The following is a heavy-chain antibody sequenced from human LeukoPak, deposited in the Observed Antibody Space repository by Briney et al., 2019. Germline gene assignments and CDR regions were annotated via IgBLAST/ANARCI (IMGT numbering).Heavy chain of an antibody. CDR1: GYTFTSYG. CDR2: ISAYNGNT. CDR3: ARAGYDSSGYYGEYYYYYYMDV. D-gene: IGHD3-22*01. J-gene: IGHJ6*03. V-gene: IGHV1-18*01. Sequence: ASVKVSCKASGYTFTSYGISWVRQAPGQGLEWMGWISAYNGNTNYAQKLQGRVTMTTDTSTSTAYMELRSLRSDDTAVYYCARAGYDSSGYYGEYYYYYYMDVWGKGTTVTVSS.